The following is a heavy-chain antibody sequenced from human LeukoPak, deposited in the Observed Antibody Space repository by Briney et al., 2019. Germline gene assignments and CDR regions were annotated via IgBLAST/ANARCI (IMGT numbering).Heavy chain of an antibody. CDR3: ATVSPYYYDSSGYYYPLDY. CDR2: VDPEDGET. V-gene: IGHV1-69-2*01. J-gene: IGHJ4*02. Sequence: ASVKVSCKVSGYTFTDYYMHWVQQAPGKGGEWMGLVDPEDGETIYAEKFQGRVTITADTSTDTAYMELSSLRSEDTAVYYCATVSPYYYDSSGYYYPLDYWGQGTLVTVSS. CDR1: GYTFTDYY. D-gene: IGHD3-22*01.